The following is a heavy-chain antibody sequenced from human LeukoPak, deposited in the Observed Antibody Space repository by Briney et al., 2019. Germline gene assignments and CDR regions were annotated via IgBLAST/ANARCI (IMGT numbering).Heavy chain of an antibody. Sequence: GGSLRLSCAASGFTFSNAWMSWVRQAPGKGLEWVGRIKSKTDGGTTDYAAPVKGRFTISRDDSKNTLYLQMNSLKTEDTVVYYCTTASGGYDSEFYYGMDVWGQGTTVTVSS. J-gene: IGHJ6*02. CDR3: TTASGGYDSEFYYGMDV. CDR1: GFTFSNAW. CDR2: IKSKTDGGTT. D-gene: IGHD5-12*01. V-gene: IGHV3-15*01.